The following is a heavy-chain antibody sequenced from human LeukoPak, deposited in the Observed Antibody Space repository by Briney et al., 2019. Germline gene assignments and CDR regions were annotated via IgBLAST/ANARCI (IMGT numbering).Heavy chain of an antibody. Sequence: GASVKVSCKASGYTFSGHYLHWVRQAPGQGLEWRGRINPNSGGTNYSQKFQGRVTMTRDTSLTTAYMELRWLTSDDTAVYYCAREGFCSRTTCYGTFDSWGQGALVTVSS. CDR1: GYTFSGHY. D-gene: IGHD2-2*01. CDR2: INPNSGGT. V-gene: IGHV1-2*02. J-gene: IGHJ4*02. CDR3: AREGFCSRTTCYGTFDS.